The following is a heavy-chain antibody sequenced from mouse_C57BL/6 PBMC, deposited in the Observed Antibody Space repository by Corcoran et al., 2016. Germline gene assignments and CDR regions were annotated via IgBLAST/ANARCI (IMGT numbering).Heavy chain of an antibody. CDR1: GYTFTDYY. CDR3: ARYYYGSKGVFAY. D-gene: IGHD1-1*01. V-gene: IGHV1-19*01. CDR2: INPYNGGT. J-gene: IGHJ3*01. Sequence: QLQQSGPVLVKPGASVKMSCKASGYTFTDYYMNWVKQSHGKSLEWIGVINPYNGGTSYNQKFKGKATLTVDKSSSTAYMELNSLTSEDSAVYYCARYYYGSKGVFAYWGQGTLVTVSA.